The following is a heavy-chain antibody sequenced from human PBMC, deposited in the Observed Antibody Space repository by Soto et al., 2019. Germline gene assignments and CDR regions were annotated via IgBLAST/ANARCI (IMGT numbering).Heavy chain of an antibody. CDR3: ARDPWDL. V-gene: IGHV3-7*03. J-gene: IGHJ4*02. CDR1: GFRFNTYW. Sequence: PGGSLRLSCAASGFRFNTYWMSWVRQAPGKGLEWVANIQEDGSAQYYVDSVKGRFTISRDNAKNSLYLQMNSLRAEDTTVYFCARDPWDLWGQGALVTVSS. D-gene: IGHD1-26*01. CDR2: IQEDGSAQ.